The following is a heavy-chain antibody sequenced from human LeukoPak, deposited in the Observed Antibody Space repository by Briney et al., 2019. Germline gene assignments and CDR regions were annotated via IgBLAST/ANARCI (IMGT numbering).Heavy chain of an antibody. CDR1: GGSFSGHY. V-gene: IGHV4-34*01. Sequence: SQTLSLTCAVYGGSFSGHYWSWLRQPTGKGLEWIGEINHSGSTNHNPSLKSRVTISVDTSKNQFSLKLSSVTAADTAVYYCARAGYCSGGSCFLDYWGQGTLVTVSP. J-gene: IGHJ4*02. D-gene: IGHD2-15*01. CDR3: ARAGYCSGGSCFLDY. CDR2: INHSGST.